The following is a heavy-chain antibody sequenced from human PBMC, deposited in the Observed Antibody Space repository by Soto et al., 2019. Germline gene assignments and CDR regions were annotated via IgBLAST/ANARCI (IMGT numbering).Heavy chain of an antibody. CDR1: GATINRGRYY. CDR3: VRATTLDY. V-gene: IGHV4-39*01. D-gene: IGHD1-1*01. J-gene: IGHJ4*02. CDR2: IYYSGNA. Sequence: QLQLQESGPGLVNPPETLSLTCSVCGATINRGRYYWGWVRQPPGKGLEWIGSIYYSGNAYYSPALKHRITMSVDTSKNQCVLKVNSLTSTDTAVYSWVRATTLDYWSQGILVTVSS.